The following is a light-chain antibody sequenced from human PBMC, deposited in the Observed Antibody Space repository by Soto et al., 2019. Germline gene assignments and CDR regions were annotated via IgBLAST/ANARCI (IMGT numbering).Light chain of an antibody. CDR1: SGRIASNY. CDR2: EDN. V-gene: IGLV6-57*04. Sequence: NFMLTQPHSVSESPGKTVSISCTRSSGRIASNYVQWYQQRPGSAPTTVIYEDNQRPSGVPGRFSGSTDGSSNSASLTISGLQTEDEADYYCQSYDSSTVVFGGGTKLTVL. CDR3: QSYDSSTVV. J-gene: IGLJ2*01.